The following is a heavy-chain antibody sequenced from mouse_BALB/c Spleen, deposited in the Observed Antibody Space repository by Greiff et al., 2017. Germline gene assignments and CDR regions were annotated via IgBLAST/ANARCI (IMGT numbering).Heavy chain of an antibody. CDR3: ARSGTTVGAGDYFDD. Sequence: QVQLLQSGAELVRPGVSVKISCKASGYTFTDYAMHWVQQSPAKSLEWIGAISTYYGDASYNQKFKGKATMTVDKSSSTAYMELDRLTSEESAIYYGARSGTTVGAGDYFDDWGQGTTLTVSS. CDR1: GYTFTDYA. CDR2: ISTYYGDA. J-gene: IGHJ2*01. V-gene: IGHV1S137*01. D-gene: IGHD1-1*01.